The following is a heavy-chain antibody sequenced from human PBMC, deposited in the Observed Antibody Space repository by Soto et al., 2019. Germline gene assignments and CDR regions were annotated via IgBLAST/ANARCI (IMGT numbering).Heavy chain of an antibody. J-gene: IGHJ4*02. Sequence: PGGSLRLSCAASGFTFSSYGMHWVRQAPGKGLEWVAVISYDGSNKYYADSVKGRFTISRDNSKNTLYLQMNSLRAEDTAVYYCAKDHRGDGEWELLPDFDYWGQGTLVTVSS. V-gene: IGHV3-30*18. D-gene: IGHD1-26*01. CDR1: GFTFSSYG. CDR2: ISYDGSNK. CDR3: AKDHRGDGEWELLPDFDY.